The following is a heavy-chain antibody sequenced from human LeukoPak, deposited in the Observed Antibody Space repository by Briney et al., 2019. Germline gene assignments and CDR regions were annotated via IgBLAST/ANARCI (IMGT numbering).Heavy chain of an antibody. CDR1: GGSISSGGYY. CDR2: IYYSGSM. D-gene: IGHD6-6*01. J-gene: IGHJ4*02. V-gene: IGHV4-31*03. Sequence: SETLSLTCTVSGGSISSGGYYWSWIRQHPGKGLEWIGYIYYSGSMYYNPSLKSRVTISVDTSKNQSSLKLSSVTAADTAVYYCAKIPYSRSTYYFDYWGQGTLVTVSS. CDR3: AKIPYSRSTYYFDY.